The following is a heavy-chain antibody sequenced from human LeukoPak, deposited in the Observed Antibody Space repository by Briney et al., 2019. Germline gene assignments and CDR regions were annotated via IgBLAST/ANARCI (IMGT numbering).Heavy chain of an antibody. CDR2: INPNSGGT. CDR3: ARANLPEYSSSFDY. Sequence: GASVKVSCKASGYTFTGYYMHWVRQAPGQGLEWMGWINPNSGGTNYAQKFQGRVTMTRDTSISTAYMELSRLRSDDTAVYYCARANLPEYSSSFDYWGQGTLVTVSS. D-gene: IGHD6-6*01. CDR1: GYTFTGYY. V-gene: IGHV1-2*02. J-gene: IGHJ4*02.